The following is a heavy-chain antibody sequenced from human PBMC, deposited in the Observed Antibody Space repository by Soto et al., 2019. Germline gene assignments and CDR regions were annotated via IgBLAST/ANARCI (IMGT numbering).Heavy chain of an antibody. CDR2: TYYRSKWYN. CDR3: ARGFLSSGWYSYYYGMDV. Sequence: SQTLSLTCAISGDSVSSNSAACNWSRQSPSRGLEWLGRTYYRSKWYNDYAVSVKSRITINPDTSKNQFSLQLNSVTPEDTAVYYCARGFLSSGWYSYYYGMDVWGQGTTVTVSS. J-gene: IGHJ6*02. CDR1: GDSVSSNSAA. V-gene: IGHV6-1*01. D-gene: IGHD6-19*01.